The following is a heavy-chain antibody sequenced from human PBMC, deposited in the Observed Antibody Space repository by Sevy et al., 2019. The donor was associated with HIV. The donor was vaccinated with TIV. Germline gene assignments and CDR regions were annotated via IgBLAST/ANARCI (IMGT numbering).Heavy chain of an antibody. V-gene: IGHV1-18*01. CDR2: ISAYNGDT. Sequence: ASVKVSCKASGYTFTSYGISWMRQAPGQGLEWMGWISAYNGDTNYAQKLQGRVTMTTDTSTSTAYMELTSLRSDDTAVYFCARGYYDFWSGYYRRDAFDSWGQGTRVTVSS. J-gene: IGHJ3*02. CDR3: ARGYYDFWSGYYRRDAFDS. D-gene: IGHD3-3*01. CDR1: GYTFTSYG.